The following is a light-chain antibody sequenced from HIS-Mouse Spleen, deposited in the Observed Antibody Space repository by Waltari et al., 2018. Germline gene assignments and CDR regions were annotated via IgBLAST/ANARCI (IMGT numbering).Light chain of an antibody. Sequence: SYELTQPSSVSVSPGQTARITCSGDVLAKKYARWFQQKPGQAPVLVIYKDSERPSGIPGRFSGSSSGTTVTLTISGAQVEDEADYYCYSAADNKVVFGGGTKLTVL. CDR2: KDS. J-gene: IGLJ2*01. V-gene: IGLV3-27*01. CDR3: YSAADNKVV. CDR1: VLAKKY.